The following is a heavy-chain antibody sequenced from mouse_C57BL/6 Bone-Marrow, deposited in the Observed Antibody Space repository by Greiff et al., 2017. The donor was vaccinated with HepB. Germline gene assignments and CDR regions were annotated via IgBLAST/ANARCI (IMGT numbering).Heavy chain of an antibody. V-gene: IGHV1-50*01. D-gene: IGHD1-3*01. J-gene: IGHJ3*01. Sequence: QVQLQQPGAALVKPGASVKLSCKASGYTFTSYWMQWVKQRPGQGLEWIGEIDPSDSYTNYNQKVKGNATLTVDTSSSTAYMQLSSLASEDSAVYYCARGELRAYWGQGTLVTVSA. CDR2: IDPSDSYT. CDR1: GYTFTSYW. CDR3: ARGELRAY.